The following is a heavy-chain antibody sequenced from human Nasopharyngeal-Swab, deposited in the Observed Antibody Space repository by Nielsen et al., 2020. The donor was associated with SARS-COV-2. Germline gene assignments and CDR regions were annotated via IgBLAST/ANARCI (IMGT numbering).Heavy chain of an antibody. CDR2: IDPSDSYT. V-gene: IGHV5-10-1*01. CDR1: GYSFTSYW. CDR3: ARISFDMGGRYFWNFDL. J-gene: IGHJ2*01. D-gene: IGHD1-26*01. Sequence: GESLKISCKGSGYSFTSYWISWVRQMPGKGLEWMGRIDPSDSYTNYSPSFQGHVTISADKSISTAYLQWSSLKASDTALYYCARISFDMGGRYFWNFDLWGRGPLVTVSS.